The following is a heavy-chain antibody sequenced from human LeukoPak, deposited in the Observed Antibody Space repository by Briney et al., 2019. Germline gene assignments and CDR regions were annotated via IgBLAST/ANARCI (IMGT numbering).Heavy chain of an antibody. V-gene: IGHV4-4*02. D-gene: IGHD3-22*01. J-gene: IGHJ3*02. CDR3: ARASGYNDAFDI. CDR2: IYHSGST. Sequence: SETLSLTCAVSGVSISSSNWWSWVRQPPGKGLEWIGEIYHSGSTNYNPSLKSRVTISVDKSKNQFSLKLSSVTAADTAVYYCARASGYNDAFDIWGQGTMVTVSS. CDR1: GVSISSSNW.